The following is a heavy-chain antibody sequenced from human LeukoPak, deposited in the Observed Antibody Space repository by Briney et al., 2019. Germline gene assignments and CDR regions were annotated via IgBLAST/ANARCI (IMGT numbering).Heavy chain of an antibody. V-gene: IGHV4-59*11. CDR1: GGSISSHF. Sequence: PSETLSLTCTVSGGSISSHFWGWIRQPPGKGLEWIGHIYYSGSSNYNPSLKSRVTISVDTSMNQFSLRLRSVTAADTAVYYYARVASIEAPATRRSGVFQYWGQGTLVTVSS. D-gene: IGHD6-13*01. J-gene: IGHJ1*01. CDR2: IYYSGSS. CDR3: ARVASIEAPATRRSGVFQY.